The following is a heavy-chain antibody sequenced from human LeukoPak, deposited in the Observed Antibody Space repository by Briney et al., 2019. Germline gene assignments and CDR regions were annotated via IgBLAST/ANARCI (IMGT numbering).Heavy chain of an antibody. D-gene: IGHD3-3*01. CDR1: GGSITQTNY. CDR3: ARDPLYGFLDY. J-gene: IGHJ4*02. Sequence: SGTLSLTCDVSGGSITQTNYWTWVRQPPGKGLEWIGEVNLQGSTNYNPSLMRRVAISVDTSKNQFSLKLSSVTAADTAVYYCARDPLYGFLDYWGQGTLVTVS. V-gene: IGHV4-4*02. CDR2: VNLQGST.